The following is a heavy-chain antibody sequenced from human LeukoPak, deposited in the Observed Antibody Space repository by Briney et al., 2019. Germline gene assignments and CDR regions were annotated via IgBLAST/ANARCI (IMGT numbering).Heavy chain of an antibody. J-gene: IGHJ6*03. CDR1: GGSISSYY. V-gene: IGHV4-59*01. Sequence: SETLSLTCTVSGGSISSYYWSWIRQPPGKGLEWIGYIYYSGSTNYNSSLKSRVTISVDTSKNQFSLKLSSVTAADTAVYYCARDSSSWSYYYYMDVWGKGTTVTISS. CDR3: ARDSSSWSYYYYMDV. D-gene: IGHD6-13*01. CDR2: IYYSGST.